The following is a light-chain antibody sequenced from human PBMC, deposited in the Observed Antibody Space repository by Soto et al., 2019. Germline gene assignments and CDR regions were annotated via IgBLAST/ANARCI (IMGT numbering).Light chain of an antibody. CDR2: DAS. CDR3: QQYDSYPWT. J-gene: IGKJ1*01. V-gene: IGKV1-5*01. CDR1: QSISSW. Sequence: DIQMTQSPSTLSASVGDRVTITCRASQSISSWLAWYQQKPGKAPKLLIYDASSLESGVPSRFSGSRSGTEFTLTITSLQPDDFATYYCQQYDSYPWTCGQGTKGDI.